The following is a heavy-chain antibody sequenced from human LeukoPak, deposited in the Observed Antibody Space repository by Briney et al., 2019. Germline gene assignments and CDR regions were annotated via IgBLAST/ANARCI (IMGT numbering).Heavy chain of an antibody. Sequence: SQTLSLTCSVSGDSISSGGYSWSWIRQPPGKGLQWIGYIYRSGSTYYNPSLKSRVTISVDRSKNQFSLKLNSVTAADTAVYYCARASYDWTTMYYFDSWGQGTLVTVSS. CDR1: GDSISSGGYS. CDR2: IYRSGST. D-gene: IGHD1-1*01. CDR3: ARASYDWTTMYYFDS. J-gene: IGHJ4*02. V-gene: IGHV4-30-2*01.